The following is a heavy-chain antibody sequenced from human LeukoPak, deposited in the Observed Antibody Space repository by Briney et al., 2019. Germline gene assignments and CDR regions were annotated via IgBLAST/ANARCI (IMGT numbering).Heavy chain of an antibody. D-gene: IGHD5-12*01. V-gene: IGHV3-23*01. Sequence: GGSLRLSCAASGFSISNSAMSWVRQAPGKGLEWVSLIVASSGSTFYADSVKGRFTISRDNSKNTLYLQMNSLRAEDTAQYYCAKSWYSGHDAFDFWGQGTLVTVSS. CDR3: AKSWYSGHDAFDF. CDR2: IVASSGST. CDR1: GFSISNSA. J-gene: IGHJ4*02.